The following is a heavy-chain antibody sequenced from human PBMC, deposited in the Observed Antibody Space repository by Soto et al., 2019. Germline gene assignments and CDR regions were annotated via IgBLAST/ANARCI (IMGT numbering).Heavy chain of an antibody. CDR2: IGISGDT. J-gene: IGHJ4*02. Sequence: TGGSLRLSCEASGFTFSKFDMHWVRQPTGKGLEWVSTIGISGDTYYAVSVKGRFTIPRDNAKNSLSLQMNSLRAGDTALYFCARGQEVGAHFFDSWGQGTQVTVSS. CDR3: ARGQEVGAHFFDS. V-gene: IGHV3-13*04. CDR1: GFTFSKFD. D-gene: IGHD2-15*01.